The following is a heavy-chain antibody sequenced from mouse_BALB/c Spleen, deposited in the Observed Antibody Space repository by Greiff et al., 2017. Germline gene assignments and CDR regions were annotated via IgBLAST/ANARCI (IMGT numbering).Heavy chain of an antibody. Sequence: VKLMESGPGLVAPSQSLSITCTVSGFSLTSYDISWIRQPPGKGLEWLGVIWTGGGTNYNSAFMSRLSISKDNSKSQVFLKMDSLQTDDTAIYYCVRAGDRYDYAMDYWGQGTSVTVSS. CDR3: VRAGDRYDYAMDY. V-gene: IGHV2-9-2*01. J-gene: IGHJ4*01. D-gene: IGHD2-14*01. CDR1: GFSLTSYD. CDR2: IWTGGGT.